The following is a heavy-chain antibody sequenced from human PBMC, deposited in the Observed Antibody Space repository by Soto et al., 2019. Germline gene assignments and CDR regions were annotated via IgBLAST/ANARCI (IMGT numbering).Heavy chain of an antibody. V-gene: IGHV1-18*01. CDR3: ARELENWFDP. Sequence: ASVKVSCKASGYTFTSYDINWVRQATGQGLEWMGWISAYNGNTNYAQKLQGRVTMTTDTSTSTAYMELRSLRSDDTAVYYCARELENWFDPWGQGTLVTVSS. D-gene: IGHD1-1*01. J-gene: IGHJ5*02. CDR2: ISAYNGNT. CDR1: GYTFTSYD.